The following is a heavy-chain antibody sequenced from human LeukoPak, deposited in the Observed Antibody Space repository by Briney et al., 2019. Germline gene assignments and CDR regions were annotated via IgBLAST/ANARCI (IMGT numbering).Heavy chain of an antibody. J-gene: IGHJ4*02. V-gene: IGHV3-23*01. D-gene: IGHD5-24*01. CDR2: ISGSGGST. CDR1: GFTFSSYA. Sequence: GGSLRLSCAASGFTFSSYAMSWVRQAPGKGLEWVSAISGSGGSTYYADSVKGRFTISRDNSKNTLYLQMNSLRAEDTAVYYCAKGIYKKEMATITGPDYWGQGTLVTVSS. CDR3: AKGIYKKEMATITGPDY.